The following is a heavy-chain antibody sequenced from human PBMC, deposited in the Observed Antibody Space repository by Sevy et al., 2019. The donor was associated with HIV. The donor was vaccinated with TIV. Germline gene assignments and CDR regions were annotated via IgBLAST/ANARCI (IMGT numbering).Heavy chain of an antibody. D-gene: IGHD3-10*01. V-gene: IGHV3-30*19. CDR1: GFTFSSYG. Sequence: GGSLRLSCAASGFTFSSYGMHWVRQAPGKGLEWVAVISYDGTNKYYADSVKGRFTISRDNSKNTLYLQMNSLRAEDTAVYHCARDRLVRADFDYWGQGTLVTVSS. CDR3: ARDRLVRADFDY. CDR2: ISYDGTNK. J-gene: IGHJ4*02.